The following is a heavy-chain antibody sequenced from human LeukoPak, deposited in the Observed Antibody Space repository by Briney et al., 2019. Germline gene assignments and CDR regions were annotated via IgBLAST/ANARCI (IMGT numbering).Heavy chain of an antibody. CDR3: VWGSGSYPVYGMDV. V-gene: IGHV1-69*04. J-gene: IGHJ6*02. D-gene: IGHD3-10*01. CDR2: IIPILGIA. Sequence: ASVKVSCKASGGTFSSYAISWVRQAPGQVLVCMGRIIPILGIANYAQKFQGRVTITADKSTSTAYMELSSLRSEDTAVYYCVWGSGSYPVYGMDVWGQGTTVTVSS. CDR1: GGTFSSYA.